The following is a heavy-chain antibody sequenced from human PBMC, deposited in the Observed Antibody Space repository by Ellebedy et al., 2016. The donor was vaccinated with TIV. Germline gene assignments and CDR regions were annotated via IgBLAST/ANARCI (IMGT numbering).Heavy chain of an antibody. D-gene: IGHD6-13*01. Sequence: GESLKISCAASGFTFSSYWMSWVRQAPGKGLEWVANIKQDGSEKYYVDSVKGRFTISRDNAKNSLYLQMNSLRAEDTAVYYCAKVGVISSWYGSGYFDLWGRGTLVTVSS. CDR3: AKVGVISSWYGSGYFDL. V-gene: IGHV3-7*01. J-gene: IGHJ2*01. CDR2: IKQDGSEK. CDR1: GFTFSSYW.